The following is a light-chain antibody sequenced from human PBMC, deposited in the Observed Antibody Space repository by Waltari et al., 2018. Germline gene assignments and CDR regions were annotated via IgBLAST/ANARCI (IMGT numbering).Light chain of an antibody. CDR2: GNS. CDR1: SSNIGAGFD. CDR3: QSYDNTLSGRGV. Sequence: QSVLTQPPSVSGAPGQRVPIPCTGSSSNIGAGFDVHWYQHLPGTAPKLLIYGNSNRPSGVPDRFSGSKSGSSASLAITGLQAEDETYYYCQSYDNTLSGRGVFGGGTKVTVL. J-gene: IGLJ3*02. V-gene: IGLV1-40*01.